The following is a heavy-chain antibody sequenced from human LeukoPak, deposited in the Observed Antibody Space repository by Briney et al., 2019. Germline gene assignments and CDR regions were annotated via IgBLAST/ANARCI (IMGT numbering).Heavy chain of an antibody. CDR2: IIPIFGTA. J-gene: IGHJ2*01. CDR1: GGTFSSYA. Sequence: ASVKVSCKASGGTFSSYASSWMRQAPGQGPEWMGGIIPIFGTANYAQKFQGRVTITADESTSTAYMELSSLRSEDTAVYYCASEGDCSGGSCPYWYFDLWGRGTLVTVSS. CDR3: ASEGDCSGGSCPYWYFDL. V-gene: IGHV1-69*13. D-gene: IGHD2-15*01.